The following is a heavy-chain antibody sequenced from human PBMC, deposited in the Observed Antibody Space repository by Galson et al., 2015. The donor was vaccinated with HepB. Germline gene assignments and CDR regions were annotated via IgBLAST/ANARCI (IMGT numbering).Heavy chain of an antibody. CDR2: IYYSGST. J-gene: IGHJ4*02. V-gene: IGHV4-39*02. CDR1: GGSISSSSYY. D-gene: IGHD3-10*01. Sequence: LSLTCTVSGGSISSSSYYWGWIRQPPGKGLEWLGTIYYSGSTYYNPSLKSRVTISVETSKNQFTLKLSSVTAADTAVYYCAREERGTVVRGVNGYWGQGTLVTVSS. CDR3: AREERGTVVRGVNGY.